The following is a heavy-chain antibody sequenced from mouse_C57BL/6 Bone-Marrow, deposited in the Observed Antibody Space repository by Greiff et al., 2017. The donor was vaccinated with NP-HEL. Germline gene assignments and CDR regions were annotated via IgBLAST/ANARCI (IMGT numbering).Heavy chain of an antibody. CDR1: GYAFSSSW. V-gene: IGHV1-82*01. CDR3: ARVMYYGSSCAY. Sequence: QVQLKQSGPELVKPGASVKISCKASGYAFSSSWMNWVNPRPGKGLEWIGRIYPGAGDTTYNGKFKGKATMTADKSSSTAYMQLISLTSEDSAVDFCARVMYYGSSCAYWGQGPLVTVSA. D-gene: IGHD1-1*01. J-gene: IGHJ3*01. CDR2: IYPGAGDT.